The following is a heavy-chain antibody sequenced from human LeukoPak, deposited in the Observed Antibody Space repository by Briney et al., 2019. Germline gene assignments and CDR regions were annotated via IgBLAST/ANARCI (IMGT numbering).Heavy chain of an antibody. CDR1: GGTFSSYT. Sequence: ASVKVSCKASGGTFSSYTISWVRQAPGQGLEWMGRIIPILGIANYAQKFQGRVTITADKSTSTAYMELSSLRSEDTAVYYCARDREYYDFWSGYSPFDHWGQGTLVTVSS. J-gene: IGHJ4*02. CDR3: ARDREYYDFWSGYSPFDH. V-gene: IGHV1-69*04. CDR2: IIPILGIA. D-gene: IGHD3-3*01.